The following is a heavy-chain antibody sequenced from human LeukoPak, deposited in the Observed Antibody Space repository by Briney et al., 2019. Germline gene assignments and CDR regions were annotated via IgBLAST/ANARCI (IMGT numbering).Heavy chain of an antibody. J-gene: IGHJ4*02. CDR3: ARGVDFWSGSPYFDF. D-gene: IGHD3-3*01. CDR1: GYTFDRYY. Sequence: GGSLKISCKSSGYTFDRYYIAWVRPMPGRGLEWMGMIYPDDLNPRYSPSFEGQVTISIDRSIGTAYLQWSSLKASDTAMYYCARGVDFWSGSPYFDFWGQGTLVTVSS. CDR2: IYPDDLNP. V-gene: IGHV5-51*01.